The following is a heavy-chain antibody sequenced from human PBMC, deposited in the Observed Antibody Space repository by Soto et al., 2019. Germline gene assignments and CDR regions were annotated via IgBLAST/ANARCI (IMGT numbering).Heavy chain of an antibody. Sequence: PSQTLSLTCAISGDSVSSNNAAWNWIRQSPSRGLEWLGRTYYRSKWYNDYAVSVKSRITINPDTSKNQFSLQPNSVTPEDTAVYYCARGVAAPTWGNDYGMDVWGQGTTVTVSS. D-gene: IGHD6-19*01. V-gene: IGHV6-1*01. CDR2: TYYRSKWYN. CDR1: GDSVSSNNAA. CDR3: ARGVAAPTWGNDYGMDV. J-gene: IGHJ6*02.